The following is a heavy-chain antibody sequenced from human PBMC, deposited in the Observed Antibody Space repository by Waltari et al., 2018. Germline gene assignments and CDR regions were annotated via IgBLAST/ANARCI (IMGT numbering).Heavy chain of an antibody. Sequence: QVQLQVSGPGLVKPSETLSLTCTVSGGSIRDYYWNWIRQPPGKGLEWIGYMRYAGSTIYSPSLKSRLTRLGDTSQNQVSLRLSSVTAADTAVYYCARSSAPYNSLDPWGQGTLVTVSS. CDR2: MRYAGST. V-gene: IGHV4-59*01. J-gene: IGHJ5*02. CDR3: ARSSAPYNSLDP. CDR1: GGSIRDYY.